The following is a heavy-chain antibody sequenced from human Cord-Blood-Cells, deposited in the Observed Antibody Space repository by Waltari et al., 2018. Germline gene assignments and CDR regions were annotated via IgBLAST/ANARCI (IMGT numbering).Heavy chain of an antibody. CDR2: ISSSGSTI. Sequence: EVQLVESGGGLVQPGGSLRLSCAASGFTFSSYEMNWVRQAPGKVLEWVSYISSSGSTIYYADSVKGRFTISRDNAKNSLYLQMNSLRAEDTAVYYCARDTVGATRVDYWGQGTLVTVSS. CDR1: GFTFSSYE. CDR3: ARDTVGATRVDY. V-gene: IGHV3-48*03. J-gene: IGHJ4*02. D-gene: IGHD1-26*01.